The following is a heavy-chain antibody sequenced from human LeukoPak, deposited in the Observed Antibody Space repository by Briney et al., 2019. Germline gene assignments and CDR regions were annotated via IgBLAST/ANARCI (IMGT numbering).Heavy chain of an antibody. CDR3: AKDLRDSTSYYYYGMDV. CDR1: GSTFISYA. CDR2: IIPIFGTA. J-gene: IGHJ6*02. Sequence: SVKVSCKASGSTFISYAISWVRQAPGQGLEWMGGIIPIFGTANYAQKFQGRVTITADESTSTAYMELSSLRSEDTAVYYCAKDLRDSTSYYYYGMDVWGQGTTVTVSS. V-gene: IGHV1-69*13. D-gene: IGHD2-15*01.